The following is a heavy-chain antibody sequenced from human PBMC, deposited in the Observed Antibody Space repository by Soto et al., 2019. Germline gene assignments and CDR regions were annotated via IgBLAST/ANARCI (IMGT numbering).Heavy chain of an antibody. CDR2: IIPILGIA. V-gene: IGHV1-69*02. CDR1: GGTFSSYT. J-gene: IGHJ6*03. CDR3: AVADPNNYYYYMDG. Sequence: VQLVQSGAEVKKPGSSVKVSCKASGGTFSSYTISWVRQAPGQGLEWMGRIIPILGIANYAQKFQGRVTITADKSTSTAYMELSSLRSEDTAVYHCAVADPNNYYYYMDGWGKGITVTVSS. D-gene: IGHD6-19*01.